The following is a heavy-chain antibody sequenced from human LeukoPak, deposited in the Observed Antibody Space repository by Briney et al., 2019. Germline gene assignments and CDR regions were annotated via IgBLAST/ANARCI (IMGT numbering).Heavy chain of an antibody. CDR2: IYYSGST. J-gene: IGHJ4*02. Sequence: PSETLSLTCTVSGGSISSSSYYWGWIRQPPGKGLEWIGYIYYSGSTNYNPSLKSRVTISVDTSKNQFSLKLRSVTAAGTAVYYCARVSAYDILTGYWVDYWGQGTLVTVSS. CDR3: ARVSAYDILTGYWVDY. CDR1: GGSISSSSYY. D-gene: IGHD3-9*01. V-gene: IGHV4-61*05.